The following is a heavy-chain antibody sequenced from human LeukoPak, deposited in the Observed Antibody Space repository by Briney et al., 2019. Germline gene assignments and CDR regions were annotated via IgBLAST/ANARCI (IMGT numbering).Heavy chain of an antibody. CDR1: GFIFGAYW. CDR3: ARSQMDV. Sequence: GGSLRLSCAAPGFIFGAYWMLWVRQVPGKGLVWVSRINDDGTTTDYADSVRGRFTISRDNAKNTLYLQMTSLRAEDTAIYYCARSQMDVWGHGTTVTVSS. CDR2: INDDGTTT. J-gene: IGHJ6*02. V-gene: IGHV3-74*01.